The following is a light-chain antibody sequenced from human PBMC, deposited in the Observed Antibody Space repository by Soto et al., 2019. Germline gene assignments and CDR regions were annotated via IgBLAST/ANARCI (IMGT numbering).Light chain of an antibody. J-gene: IGKJ4*01. CDR3: QQYEDYPLT. CDR2: EAS. Sequence: DIQVTQSPSTLSASXXXXXXXXXXASQSINTWLAWYQQKPGKAPELLIYEASSLQSGVPSRFGGSGSGTEFTLTISSLQPDDFATYFCQQYEDYPLTFGGGTKVDIK. CDR1: QSINTW. V-gene: IGKV1-5*03.